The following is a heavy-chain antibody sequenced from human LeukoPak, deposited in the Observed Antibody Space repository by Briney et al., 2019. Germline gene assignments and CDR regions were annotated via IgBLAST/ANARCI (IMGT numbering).Heavy chain of an antibody. V-gene: IGHV3-7*01. CDR2: INPDGSEK. CDR1: GFTFSSHW. CDR3: ARKDRYYTLWSTYYLIDY. Sequence: GGSLRLSCAASGFTFSSHWMTWVRQAPGKGLEWVANINPDGSEKYYVDSVKGRFTISRDNAKNSLYLQMNSLRAEDTAVYYCARKDRYYTLWSTYYLIDYWGQGTLVTVSS. D-gene: IGHD3/OR15-3a*01. J-gene: IGHJ4*02.